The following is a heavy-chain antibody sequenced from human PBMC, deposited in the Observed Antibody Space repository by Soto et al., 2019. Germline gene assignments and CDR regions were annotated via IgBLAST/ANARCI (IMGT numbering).Heavy chain of an antibody. D-gene: IGHD4-17*01. V-gene: IGHV3-13*01. Sequence: PGGSLRLSCAASGFTFSSYDMHWVRQATGKGLEWVSAIGTAGDTYYPGSVKGRFTISRENAKNSLYLQMNSLRAEDTAVYYCARNPPTVVTPGSYYYYGMDVWGQGTTVTVSS. CDR1: GFTFSSYD. CDR3: ARNPPTVVTPGSYYYYGMDV. CDR2: IGTAGDT. J-gene: IGHJ6*02.